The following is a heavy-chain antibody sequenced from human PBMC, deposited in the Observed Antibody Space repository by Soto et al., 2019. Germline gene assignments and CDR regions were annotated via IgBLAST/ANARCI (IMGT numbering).Heavy chain of an antibody. CDR1: GFTFSSYW. V-gene: IGHV3-7*01. J-gene: IGHJ6*02. CDR3: ARDHESGWTLYYYYYGMDV. D-gene: IGHD6-19*01. CDR2: IKQDGSEK. Sequence: GGSLRLSCAASGFTFSSYWMSWVRQAPGKGLEWVANIKQDGSEKYYVDSVKGRFTISRDNAKNSLYLQMNSLRAEDTAVYYCARDHESGWTLYYYYYGMDVWGQGTTVTVSS.